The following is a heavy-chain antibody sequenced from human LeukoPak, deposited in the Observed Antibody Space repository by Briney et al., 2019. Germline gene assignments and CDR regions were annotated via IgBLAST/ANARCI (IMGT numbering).Heavy chain of an antibody. CDR3: ARHHGP. V-gene: IGHV4-39*01. CDR2: IYYSGST. J-gene: IGHJ4*02. CDR1: GGSIRSSYYY. Sequence: PSETLSLTCTVSGGSIRSSYYYWGWIRQPPGKGLEWIGSIYYSGSTYYNPSLKSRVTISVDTSKNQFSLKLNSVTATDTAVYYCARHHGPWGQGTLVTVSS.